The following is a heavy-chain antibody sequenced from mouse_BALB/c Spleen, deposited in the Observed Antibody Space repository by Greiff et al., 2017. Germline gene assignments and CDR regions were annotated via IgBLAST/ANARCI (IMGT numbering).Heavy chain of an antibody. CDR3: ARDPYGGSMDY. J-gene: IGHJ4*01. D-gene: IGHD1-1*01. CDR1: GFTFSDYY. CDR2: ISDGGSYT. V-gene: IGHV5-4*02. Sequence: DVHLVESGGGLVKPGGSLKLSCAASGFTFSDYYMYWVRQTPEKRLEWVATISDGGSYTYYPDSVKGRFTISRDNAKNNLYLQMSSLKSEDTAMYYCARDPYGGSMDYWGQGTSVTVSS.